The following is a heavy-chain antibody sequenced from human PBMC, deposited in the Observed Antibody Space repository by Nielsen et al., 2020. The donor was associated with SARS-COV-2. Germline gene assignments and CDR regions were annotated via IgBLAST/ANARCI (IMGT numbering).Heavy chain of an antibody. Sequence: GESLKISCKASGYTFSTSWIAWVRQMPGNGLEWLAIIFPDDSDTRYSPSFRGQVTVSADKSINTAYLQWDSLKASDTGMYYCARVIGSSAWADYWGQGTLVSVSA. CDR1: GYTFSTSW. CDR3: ARVIGSSAWADY. CDR2: IFPDDSDT. V-gene: IGHV5-51*01. D-gene: IGHD2-2*01. J-gene: IGHJ4*02.